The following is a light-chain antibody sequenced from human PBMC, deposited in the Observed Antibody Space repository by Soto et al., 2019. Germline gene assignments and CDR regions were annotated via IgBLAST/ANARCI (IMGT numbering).Light chain of an antibody. V-gene: IGKV1-5*03. Sequence: DIQMTQSPSTLPASVGDRVTITCRASQTIGNWLAWYQQKPGKVPKLLIYNASTLESGAQSRFSGSGSGTEFTLTISSLQPDDFATYYCQQCNLYWTFGQGTKVEIK. CDR2: NAS. CDR3: QQCNLYWT. J-gene: IGKJ1*01. CDR1: QTIGNW.